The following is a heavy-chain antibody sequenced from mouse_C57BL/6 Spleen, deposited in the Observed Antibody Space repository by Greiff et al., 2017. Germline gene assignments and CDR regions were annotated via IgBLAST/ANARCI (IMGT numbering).Heavy chain of an antibody. J-gene: IGHJ3*01. Sequence: QVQLKESGPELVKPGASVKISCKASGYAFSSSWMNWVKQRPGKGLEWIGRIYPGDGDTNYNGKFKGKATLTADKSSSTAYMQLSSLTSEDSAVYFCARSAYYSNYPFAYWGQGTLVTVSA. D-gene: IGHD2-5*01. V-gene: IGHV1-82*01. CDR2: IYPGDGDT. CDR3: ARSAYYSNYPFAY. CDR1: GYAFSSSW.